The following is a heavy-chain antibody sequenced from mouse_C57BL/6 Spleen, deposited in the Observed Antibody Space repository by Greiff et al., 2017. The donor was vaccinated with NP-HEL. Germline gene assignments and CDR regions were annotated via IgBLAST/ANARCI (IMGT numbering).Heavy chain of an antibody. CDR1: GYAFSSSW. Sequence: LVESGPELVKPGASVKISCKASGYAFSSSWMNWVKQRPGKGLEWIGRIYPGDGDTNYNGKFKGKATLTADKSSSTAYMQLSSLTSEDSAVYFCARGRPGAMDYWGQGTSVTVSS. V-gene: IGHV1-82*01. J-gene: IGHJ4*01. CDR3: ARGRPGAMDY. CDR2: IYPGDGDT.